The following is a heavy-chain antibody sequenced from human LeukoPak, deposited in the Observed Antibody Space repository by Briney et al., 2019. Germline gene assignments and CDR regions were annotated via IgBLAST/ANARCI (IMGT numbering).Heavy chain of an antibody. CDR3: ARYAYSSSWYRYGMDV. V-gene: IGHV3-21*01. CDR2: ISSSSSYI. D-gene: IGHD6-13*01. CDR1: GFTFSSYS. J-gene: IGHJ6*02. Sequence: PGGSLRLSCAASGFTFSSYSMNWVRQAPGKGLEWVSSISSSSSYIYYADSVKGRFTISRDNAKNSLYLQMNSLRAEDTAVYYCARYAYSSSWYRYGMDVWGQGTTVTVS.